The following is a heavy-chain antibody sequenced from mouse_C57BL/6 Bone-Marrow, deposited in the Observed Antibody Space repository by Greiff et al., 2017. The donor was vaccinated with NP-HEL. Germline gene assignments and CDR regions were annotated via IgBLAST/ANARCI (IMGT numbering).Heavy chain of an antibody. J-gene: IGHJ2*01. Sequence: QVQLKESGAELARPGASVKLSCKASGYTFTSYGISWVKQRTGQGLEWIGEIYPRSGNTYYNEKFKGKATLTADKSSSTAYMELRSLTSEDSAVYFCARPSGTSFDYWGQGTTLTVSS. CDR3: ARPSGTSFDY. V-gene: IGHV1-81*01. D-gene: IGHD4-1*01. CDR1: GYTFTSYG. CDR2: IYPRSGNT.